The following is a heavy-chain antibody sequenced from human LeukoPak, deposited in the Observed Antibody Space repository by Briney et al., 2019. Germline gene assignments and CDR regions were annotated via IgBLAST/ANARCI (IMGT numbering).Heavy chain of an antibody. V-gene: IGHV3-30*02. CDR2: IRYDGSNK. Sequence: GGSLRLSCAASGFTFSSYGMHWVRQAPGKGLEWVAFIRYDGSNKYYADSVKGRFTISRDKSKNTLYLQMNGLRAEDTAVYYCAKARWLRLDRPFDYWGQGTLVTVSS. CDR3: AKARWLRLDRPFDY. J-gene: IGHJ4*02. D-gene: IGHD5-12*01. CDR1: GFTFSSYG.